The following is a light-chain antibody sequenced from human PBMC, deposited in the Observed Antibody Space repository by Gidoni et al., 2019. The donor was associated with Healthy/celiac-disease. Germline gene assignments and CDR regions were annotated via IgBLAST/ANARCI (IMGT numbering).Light chain of an antibody. V-gene: IGKV1-39*01. J-gene: IGKJ1*01. CDR2: AAS. CDR3: QQSYSTRWT. CDR1: QSISSY. Sequence: DIQITQSPSSLSASVGDRVTITCRASQSISSYLYWYQQKPGKAPKLLIYAASSLQSGVPSRFSGSGSGTDFTLTISSLQPEDFATYYCQQSYSTRWTFGQGTKVEIK.